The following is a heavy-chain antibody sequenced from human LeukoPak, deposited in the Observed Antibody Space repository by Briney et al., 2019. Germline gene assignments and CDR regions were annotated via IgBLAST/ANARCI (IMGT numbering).Heavy chain of an antibody. CDR3: ARDLDPYGGNLGAGDY. J-gene: IGHJ4*02. Sequence: ASVKVSCKASGYTFTSYGISWVRQAPGQGLEWMGWISAYNGNTNYAQKLQGRVTMTTDTSTSTAYMELRSLRSDDTAVYYCARDLDPYGGNLGAGDYWGQGTLVTVSS. CDR1: GYTFTSYG. V-gene: IGHV1-18*01. CDR2: ISAYNGNT. D-gene: IGHD4-23*01.